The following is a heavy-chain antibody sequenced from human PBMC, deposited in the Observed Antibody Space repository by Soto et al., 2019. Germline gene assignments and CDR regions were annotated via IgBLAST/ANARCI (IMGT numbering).Heavy chain of an antibody. Sequence: QVQLVESGGGVVQPGGSLTLSGTASGFFLSDYGMHWVRQAPGKGLEWVAATSYDGSSEYYADSVKDRFTTSRDNAKNTLYLHMKRLRVEDRAVYFCARGGGLNQLLSGSDHWGQGTLGTVSS. V-gene: IGHV3-30*03. CDR3: ARGGGLNQLLSGSDH. J-gene: IGHJ4*02. D-gene: IGHD2-21*01. CDR2: TSYDGSSE. CDR1: GFFLSDYG.